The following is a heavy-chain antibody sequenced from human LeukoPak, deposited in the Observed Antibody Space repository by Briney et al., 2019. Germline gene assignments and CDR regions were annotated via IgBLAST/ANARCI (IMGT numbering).Heavy chain of an antibody. CDR1: GGSISSYY. CDR2: IYDRGST. Sequence: SETLSLTCTVSGGSISSYYWSWIRQPPGKGLEWIGNIYDRGSTKYNPSLKSRVTISVDTSKNQFSLRLSSVTAADTAVYHCARGRTFDNWGQGTLVTVFS. CDR3: ARGRTFDN. J-gene: IGHJ4*02. V-gene: IGHV4-59*01.